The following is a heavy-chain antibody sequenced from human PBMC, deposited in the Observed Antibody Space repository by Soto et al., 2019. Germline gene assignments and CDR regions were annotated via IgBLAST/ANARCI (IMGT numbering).Heavy chain of an antibody. Sequence: QVQLVESGGGVVQPGMSLGLSCAVSGFTFSTYGMHWVRQAPGKGLEWVAFISYDGSKKLYAHSVTGRFTSSRDNSKNPLYRQMKSLRTDDPAVYYCTRVFYGEWPPDHWGQGTLVTVSS. CDR1: GFTFSTYG. V-gene: IGHV3-30*03. D-gene: IGHD3-3*01. CDR3: TRVFYGEWPPDH. CDR2: ISYDGSKK. J-gene: IGHJ4*02.